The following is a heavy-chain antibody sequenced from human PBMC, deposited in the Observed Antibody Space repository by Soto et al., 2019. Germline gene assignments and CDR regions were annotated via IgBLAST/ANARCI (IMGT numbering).Heavy chain of an antibody. D-gene: IGHD1-26*01. Sequence: QVQLVESGGGVVQPGRSLRLSCAASGFTFSSYAMHWVRQAPGMGLEWVAVISYDGSNKYYADSVKGRFTISRDNSKNTLYLQMNSLRAEDTAVYYCARDNRIVGATLDYWGQGTLVTVSS. CDR3: ARDNRIVGATLDY. V-gene: IGHV3-30-3*01. CDR2: ISYDGSNK. J-gene: IGHJ4*02. CDR1: GFTFSSYA.